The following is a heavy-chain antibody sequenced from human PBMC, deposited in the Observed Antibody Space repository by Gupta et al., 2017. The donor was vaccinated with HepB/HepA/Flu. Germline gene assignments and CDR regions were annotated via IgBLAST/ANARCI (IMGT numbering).Heavy chain of an antibody. J-gene: IGHJ4*02. CDR2: ITGSGGKT. CDR3: ARELKYQLPTNFDS. Sequence: EVQLLESGGGMVQPGGSLKVSCTASTFTFSNYAMNWLRQAPGKGLEWVSSITGSGGKTYYADSVKGRFTISRDNSKNTLYLQINSLRAEDTAIYYCARELKYQLPTNFDSWGQGTQVTVSS. CDR1: TFTFSNYA. V-gene: IGHV3-23*01. D-gene: IGHD2-2*01.